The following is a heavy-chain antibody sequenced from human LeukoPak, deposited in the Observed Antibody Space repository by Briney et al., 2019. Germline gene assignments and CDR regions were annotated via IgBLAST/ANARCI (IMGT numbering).Heavy chain of an antibody. D-gene: IGHD3-9*01. CDR2: ISAYNGNT. Sequence: ASVKVSCKASGYTFTGYYMHGVRQAPGQGLEWMGWISAYNGNTNYAQKLQGRVTMTTDTSTSTAYMELRSLRSDDTDVYYCAREGDVLRYFDWLFHYYYMDVWGKGTTVTVSS. V-gene: IGHV1-18*04. CDR1: GYTFTGYY. J-gene: IGHJ6*03. CDR3: AREGDVLRYFDWLFHYYYMDV.